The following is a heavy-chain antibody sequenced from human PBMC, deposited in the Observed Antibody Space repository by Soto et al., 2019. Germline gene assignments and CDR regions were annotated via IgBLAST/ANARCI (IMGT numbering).Heavy chain of an antibody. D-gene: IGHD3-3*01. CDR1: GGSFSGYY. Sequence: SETLSLTCAVYGGSFSGYYWSWIRQPPGKGLEWIGEINHSGSTNYNPSLKSRVTISVDTSKNQFSLRLSSVTAADTAVYYCASLRSYYDFWSGLGNYYYGVDVWGQVTTVTVSS. J-gene: IGHJ6*02. CDR2: INHSGST. V-gene: IGHV4-34*01. CDR3: ASLRSYYDFWSGLGNYYYGVDV.